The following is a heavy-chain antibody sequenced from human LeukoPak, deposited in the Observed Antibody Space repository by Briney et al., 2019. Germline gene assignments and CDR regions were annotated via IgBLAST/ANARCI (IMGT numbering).Heavy chain of an antibody. J-gene: IGHJ6*04. V-gene: IGHV1-3*01. CDR3: ARAIYCSSTSCYYLPYYYGMDV. CDR1: GYTFTNYA. CDR2: INADNGNT. D-gene: IGHD2-2*01. Sequence: WASVKVSCMASGYTFTNYAMHWVRQAPGQRLEWMGWINADNGNTKYSQKFQGRVTITRDTSASTAYMELSSLRSEDTAVYYCARAIYCSSTSCYYLPYYYGMDVWGKGTTVTVSS.